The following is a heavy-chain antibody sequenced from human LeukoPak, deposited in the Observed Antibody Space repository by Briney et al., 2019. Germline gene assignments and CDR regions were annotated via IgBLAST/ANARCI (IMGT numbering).Heavy chain of an antibody. CDR1: GFTFSSYA. CDR2: ISSSSSYI. V-gene: IGHV3-21*01. CDR3: ARGGSSSSSGFDY. Sequence: GGSLRLSCAASGFTFSSYAMSRVRQAPGKGLEWVSSISSSSSYIYYADSVKGRFTISRDNAKNSLYLQMNSLRAEDTAVYYCARGGSSSSSGFDYWGQGTLVTVSS. D-gene: IGHD6-6*01. J-gene: IGHJ4*02.